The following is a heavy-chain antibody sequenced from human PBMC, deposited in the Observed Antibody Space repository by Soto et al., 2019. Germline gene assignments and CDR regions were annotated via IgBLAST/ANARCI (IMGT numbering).Heavy chain of an antibody. CDR3: ARGPVVGATSRFDY. CDR2: IIPIFGTA. Sequence: SVKVSCKASGGTFSSYAISWVRQAPGQGLEWMGGIIPIFGTANYAQKLQGSVTITADESTSTAYMELSSLRSEDTAVYYCARGPVVGATSRFDYWGQGTLVTVSS. CDR1: GGTFSSYA. V-gene: IGHV1-69*13. D-gene: IGHD1-26*01. J-gene: IGHJ4*02.